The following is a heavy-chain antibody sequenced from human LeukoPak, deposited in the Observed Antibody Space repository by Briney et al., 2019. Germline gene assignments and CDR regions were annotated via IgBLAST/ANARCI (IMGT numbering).Heavy chain of an antibody. D-gene: IGHD4-23*01. Sequence: GGSLRLSCAASGFTFSNYGMHWVRQAPGKGLEWVAVISYDGSNKYYADSVKGRFAISRDNSKNTLYLQMNSLRAEDTAVYYCASYGGNVDYWGQGTLVTVSS. CDR3: ASYGGNVDY. J-gene: IGHJ4*02. CDR2: ISYDGSNK. CDR1: GFTFSNYG. V-gene: IGHV3-30*06.